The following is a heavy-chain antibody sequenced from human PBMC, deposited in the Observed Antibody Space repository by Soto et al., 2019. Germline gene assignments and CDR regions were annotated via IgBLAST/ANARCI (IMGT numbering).Heavy chain of an antibody. Sequence: GSAVQVSCKPSGYSFTRYTMHWVRQAPGQRLEWMGWINAGNGNTKYSQKFQCRVTITRDTSASTAYMELSSLRSEDTAVYYCARDSHYWSYYYHHYYGMLVWCQGPTFTV. CDR1: GYSFTRYT. J-gene: IGHJ6*02. D-gene: IGHD3-10*01. CDR2: INAGNGNT. V-gene: IGHV1-3*01. CDR3: ARDSHYWSYYYHHYYGMLV.